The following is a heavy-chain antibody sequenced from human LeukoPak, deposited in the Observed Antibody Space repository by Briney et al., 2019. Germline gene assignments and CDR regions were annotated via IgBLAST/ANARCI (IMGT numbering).Heavy chain of an antibody. CDR2: ITSGSSYI. Sequence: GGSLRLSCAASGFTFSSYNMNWVRQAPGKGLEWVSSITSGSSYIYYADSVKGRFTISRDNAKNSLYLQMNSLRAEDMALYYCAKDRSGYYLSAFDIWGQGTMVTVSS. D-gene: IGHD3-3*01. CDR3: AKDRSGYYLSAFDI. CDR1: GFTFSSYN. J-gene: IGHJ3*02. V-gene: IGHV3-21*04.